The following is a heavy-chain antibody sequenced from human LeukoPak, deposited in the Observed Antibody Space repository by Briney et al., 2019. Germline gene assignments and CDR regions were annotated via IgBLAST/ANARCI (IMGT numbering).Heavy chain of an antibody. V-gene: IGHV3-21*01. J-gene: IGHJ4*02. Sequence: GGSLRLSCAASGFTFSSYSMNWVRQAPGKGLKWVSSISSSSYIYYADSVKGRFTISRDNAKNSLYLQMNSLRAEDTAVYYCARSVGYNFYYFDYWGQGTLVTVSS. CDR2: ISSSSYI. CDR1: GFTFSSYS. D-gene: IGHD5-24*01. CDR3: ARSVGYNFYYFDY.